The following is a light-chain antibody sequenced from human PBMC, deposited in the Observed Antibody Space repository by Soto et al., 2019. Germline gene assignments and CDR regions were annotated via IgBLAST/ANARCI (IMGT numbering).Light chain of an antibody. J-gene: IGLJ2*01. CDR2: GDI. CDR1: NSNIGAGYN. Sequence: QPVLTQPPSVSGAPGQRVTISCTGSNSNIGAGYNVNWYQQFPGTAPKLLIYGDINRPSGVPDRFSGSRSGPSASLAITGLQPEDEADYYCQSYDSSHVVFGGGTKVTVL. CDR3: QSYDSSHVV. V-gene: IGLV1-40*01.